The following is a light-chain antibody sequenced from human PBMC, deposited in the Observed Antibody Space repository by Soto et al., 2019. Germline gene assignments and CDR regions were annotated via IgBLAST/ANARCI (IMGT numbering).Light chain of an antibody. J-gene: IGKJ1*01. Sequence: EIVLTQSPGTLSLSPGERATLSCRASQSVSSYLAWYQQKPGQAPRLLIYDASNRATGIPDRFSGSGSATDFTLTISRLEPEDFAVYYCQQYDNAPQTFGQGTKVDIK. V-gene: IGKV3-20*01. CDR1: QSVSSY. CDR3: QQYDNAPQT. CDR2: DAS.